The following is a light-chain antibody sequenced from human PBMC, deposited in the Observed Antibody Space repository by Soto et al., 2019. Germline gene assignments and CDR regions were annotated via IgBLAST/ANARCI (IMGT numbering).Light chain of an antibody. CDR2: GAS. Sequence: EIVMTQSPVTLSVSPGERATLSCRASQSVSSDLAWYQQKPGQAPRLLIYGASTRATGIPARCSGSGSGTEFTLTISSLQSEDFAVYYCQQYHNWLMYTFGQGTKVDIK. J-gene: IGKJ2*01. CDR3: QQYHNWLMYT. V-gene: IGKV3-15*01. CDR1: QSVSSD.